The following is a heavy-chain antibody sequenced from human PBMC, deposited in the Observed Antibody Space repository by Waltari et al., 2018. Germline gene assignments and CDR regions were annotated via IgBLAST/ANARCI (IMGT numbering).Heavy chain of an antibody. D-gene: IGHD2-2*01. V-gene: IGHV4-38-2*01. CDR3: ARLGYCSSTSCSPLVGFDY. J-gene: IGHJ4*02. CDR1: GYSISSGYY. CDR2: IYHSGST. Sequence: QVQLQESGPGLVKPSETLSLTCAVSGYSISSGYYWGWIRQPPGKGLEWIGSIYHSGSTYYNPSLKSRVTISVDTSKNQFSLKLSSVTAADTAVYYCARLGYCSSTSCSPLVGFDYWGQGTLVTVSS.